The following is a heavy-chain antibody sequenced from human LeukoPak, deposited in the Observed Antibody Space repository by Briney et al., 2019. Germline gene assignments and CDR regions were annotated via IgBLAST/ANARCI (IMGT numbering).Heavy chain of an antibody. D-gene: IGHD4-23*01. CDR3: ATTQDTVVTEMAFDI. V-gene: IGHV4-30-4*08. J-gene: IGHJ3*02. Sequence: SQTLSLTCTVSGGAIRGGDYYWSWIRQPPGKGLEGIGYIYYSGSTYYNPSLKSRVTISVDTSKNQFSLKLTSVTATDTAVYYCATTQDTVVTEMAFDIWGQGTMVTVSS. CDR2: IYYSGST. CDR1: GGAIRGGDYY.